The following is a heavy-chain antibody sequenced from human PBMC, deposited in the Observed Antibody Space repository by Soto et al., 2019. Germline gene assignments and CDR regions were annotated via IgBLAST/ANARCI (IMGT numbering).Heavy chain of an antibody. J-gene: IGHJ4*02. Sequence: QVQLVQSGAEVKKPGASVKVSCKASGYTFTSYYVHWVRQAPGQGLEWMGMINPRGGSTPQAQKFQGRITMTWDTSSSTFYMALSSLTSEDAAVYYCARDVGIASSSSGVREADYWGQGTGITVSS. D-gene: IGHD6-6*01. CDR2: INPRGGST. V-gene: IGHV1-46*01. CDR1: GYTFTSYY. CDR3: ARDVGIASSSSGVREADY.